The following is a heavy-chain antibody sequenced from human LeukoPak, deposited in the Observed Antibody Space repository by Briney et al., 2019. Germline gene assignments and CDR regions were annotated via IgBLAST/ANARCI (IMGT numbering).Heavy chain of an antibody. D-gene: IGHD6-13*01. CDR3: ARCFREAALRYYYYYMDV. CDR1: GVSFSGYY. J-gene: IGHJ6*03. Sequence: SETLSLTCAVYGVSFSGYYWSWVRQPPGKGLEWVGGINHSGSTNYQPSLKSRVTISVDTSKNQFPLKLSSVTAADTAVYYCARCFREAALRYYYYYMDVWGKGTTVTVSS. CDR2: INHSGST. V-gene: IGHV4-34*01.